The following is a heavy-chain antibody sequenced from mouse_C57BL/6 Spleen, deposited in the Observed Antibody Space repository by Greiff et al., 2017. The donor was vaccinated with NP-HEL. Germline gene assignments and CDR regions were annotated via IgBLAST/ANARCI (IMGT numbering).Heavy chain of an antibody. D-gene: IGHD1-1*01. CDR1: GYTFTSYW. CDR2: INPSSGYT. J-gene: IGHJ1*03. CDR3: AHGSSYWYFDV. V-gene: IGHV1-7*01. Sequence: QVQLKESGAELAKPGASVKLSCKASGYTFTSYWMHWVKQRPGQGLEWIGYINPSSGYTKYNQKFKDKATLTADKSSSTAYMQLSSLTYEDSAVYYCAHGSSYWYFDVWGTGTTVTVSS.